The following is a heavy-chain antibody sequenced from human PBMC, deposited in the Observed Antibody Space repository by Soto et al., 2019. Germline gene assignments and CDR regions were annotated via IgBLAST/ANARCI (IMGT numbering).Heavy chain of an antibody. CDR1: GDSVSSTSAT. V-gene: IGHV6-1*01. Sequence: QVQLQQSGPGLVKPSQTLSLVCSISGDSVSSTSATWSWIRQSPSRGLEWLGRTYYRSKWYNDYAVSVKSRIAITPETSNHHLSLHLSSVTPEDTALYFCARDGSGFHWYFDLWGRGTLVTVSS. J-gene: IGHJ2*01. CDR2: TYYRSKWYN. CDR3: ARDGSGFHWYFDL. D-gene: IGHD6-19*01.